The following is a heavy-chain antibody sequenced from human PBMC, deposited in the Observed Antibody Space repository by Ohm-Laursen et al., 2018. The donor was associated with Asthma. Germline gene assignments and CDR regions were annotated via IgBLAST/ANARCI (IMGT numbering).Heavy chain of an antibody. J-gene: IGHJ3*02. CDR1: GFTFSNYG. Sequence: SLRLSCAASGFTFSNYGFHWVRQAPGKGLEWVANIKQDGSEKYYVDSVKGRFTISRDNAKNSLYLQMNSLRAEDTAVYYCARGRGAFDIWGQGTMVTVSS. D-gene: IGHD3-10*01. CDR3: ARGRGAFDI. CDR2: IKQDGSEK. V-gene: IGHV3-7*05.